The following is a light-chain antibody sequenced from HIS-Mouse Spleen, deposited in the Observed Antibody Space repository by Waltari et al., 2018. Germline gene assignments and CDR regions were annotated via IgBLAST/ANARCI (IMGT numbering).Light chain of an antibody. CDR1: SSNIGSNY. Sequence: QSVLTQPPSASGTPGQRVTISCSGSSSNIGSNYVYWYQQLPGTAPKPLIYRNNRRPSGVPARFSGSKAGTSASLAISGLRSEDEADYYCAAWDDSLSGPWVFGGGTKLTVL. CDR2: RNN. CDR3: AAWDDSLSGPWV. V-gene: IGLV1-47*01. J-gene: IGLJ3*02.